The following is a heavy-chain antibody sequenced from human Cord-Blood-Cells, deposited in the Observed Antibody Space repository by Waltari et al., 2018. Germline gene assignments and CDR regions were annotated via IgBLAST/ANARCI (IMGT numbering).Heavy chain of an antibody. CDR1: GGTFSSYA. Sequence: VQLVQSGAEVKKPGSSVKVSCKASGGTFSSYAISWVRQAPGQGLEWMGGIIPIFGTANYAQKFQGRVTITADETTSTAYMELSRLGSEDTAVYYCARVVVVTAIPYYYYGMDVWGQGTTVTVSS. V-gene: IGHV1-69*01. D-gene: IGHD2-21*02. J-gene: IGHJ6*02. CDR3: ARVVVVTAIPYYYYGMDV. CDR2: IIPIFGTA.